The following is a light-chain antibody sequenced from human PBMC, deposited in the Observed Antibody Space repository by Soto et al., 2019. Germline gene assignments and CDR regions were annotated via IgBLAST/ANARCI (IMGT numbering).Light chain of an antibody. Sequence: QSARTQPPSAAGSPGQSVTISCTDTSSDVGGYNYVSWYQQYPGRAPKLMIYEVTKRPSGVPDRFSGSKSGNTASLTVSGIQAEDEADYYCSSYAASNNFYFVFGGGTKVTVL. CDR1: SSDVGGYNY. CDR2: EVT. V-gene: IGLV2-8*01. CDR3: SSYAASNNFYFV. J-gene: IGLJ3*02.